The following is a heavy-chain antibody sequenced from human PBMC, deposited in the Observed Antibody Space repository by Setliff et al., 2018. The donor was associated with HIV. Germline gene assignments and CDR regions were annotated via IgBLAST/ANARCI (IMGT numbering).Heavy chain of an antibody. CDR3: ARRSGWSEDY. Sequence: PSETLSLTCIVSGVSIRSHYYNWIRQPPGKGLEWIGEIIHSGSTNYNPSLKSRVTISVDTSKNQFSLKLSSVTAADTAVYYCARRSGWSEDYWGQGTLVTVSS. V-gene: IGHV4-34*12. CDR2: IIHSGST. D-gene: IGHD6-19*01. CDR1: GVSIRSHY. J-gene: IGHJ4*02.